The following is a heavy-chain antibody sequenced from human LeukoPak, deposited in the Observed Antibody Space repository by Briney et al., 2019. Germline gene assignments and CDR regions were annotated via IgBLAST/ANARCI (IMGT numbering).Heavy chain of an antibody. D-gene: IGHD1-1*01. CDR1: GGSISTYY. CDR2: IYTTEST. J-gene: IGHJ4*01. Sequence: PSETLSLTCTVSGGSISTYYWSWIRQPPGKGLEWNGYIYTTESTNYNPSLESRVTISVDTSKNQFSLMMSSVTAADTAFYYCARRRTTGTTGYFDYWGQGILVTVSS. CDR3: ARRRTTGTTGYFDY. V-gene: IGHV4-4*09.